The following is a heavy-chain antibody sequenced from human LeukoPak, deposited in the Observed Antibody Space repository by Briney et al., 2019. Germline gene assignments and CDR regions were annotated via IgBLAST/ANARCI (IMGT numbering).Heavy chain of an antibody. V-gene: IGHV3-53*01. CDR3: ARVGSPTYGDYDY. Sequence: GGSLRLSCAASGFTFSHYSMHWVRQAPGKGLEWVSVIYSGGSTYYADSVKGRFTISRDNSKNTVYLQMNSLRAEDTAVYYCARVGSPTYGDYDYWGQGTLVTVSS. J-gene: IGHJ4*02. D-gene: IGHD4-17*01. CDR1: GFTFSHYS. CDR2: IYSGGST.